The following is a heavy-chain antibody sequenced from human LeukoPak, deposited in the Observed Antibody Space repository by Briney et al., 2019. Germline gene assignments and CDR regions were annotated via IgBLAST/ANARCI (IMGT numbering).Heavy chain of an antibody. CDR2: IYYSGST. J-gene: IGHJ4*02. Sequence: SETLSLTCTVSGGSMSSYYWSWIRQSPGKGLEWIGYIYYSGSTNYNPSLKSRVTISVDTSKNQFSLKLSSVTAADTAVYYCARRARRDSSGYYYGGVDYWGQGTLVTVSS. CDR1: GGSMSSYY. CDR3: ARRARRDSSGYYYGGVDY. D-gene: IGHD3-22*01. V-gene: IGHV4-59*08.